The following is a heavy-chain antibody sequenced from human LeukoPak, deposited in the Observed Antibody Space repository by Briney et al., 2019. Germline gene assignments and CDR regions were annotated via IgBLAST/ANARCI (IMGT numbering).Heavy chain of an antibody. V-gene: IGHV1-18*01. CDR3: ARDVPAAMRSTLDS. J-gene: IGHJ4*02. D-gene: IGHD2-2*01. Sequence: ASVTVSLMSSGYTFIKYGLSWLRQAPRQGLEWMGWISAYSGNTVYAQRLQGRVTMTIDTSTSTAYMGLRSLRPDDTAVYFCARDVPAAMRSTLDSWGQGTLVSVSS. CDR1: GYTFIKYG. CDR2: ISAYSGNT.